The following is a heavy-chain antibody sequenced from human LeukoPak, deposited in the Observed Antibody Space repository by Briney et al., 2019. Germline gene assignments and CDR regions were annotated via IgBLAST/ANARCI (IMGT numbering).Heavy chain of an antibody. CDR2: IYYSGST. CDR1: GGSISSSSYY. Sequence: SETLSLTCTVSGGSISSSSYYWGWIRQPPGKGLEWIGSIYYSGSTYYNPSLKSRVTISVDTSKNQFSLKLSSVTAADTAVYYCARRRYYDSSGYYSRGTFDYWGQGTLDTVSS. CDR3: ARRRYYDSSGYYSRGTFDY. J-gene: IGHJ4*02. D-gene: IGHD3-22*01. V-gene: IGHV4-39*01.